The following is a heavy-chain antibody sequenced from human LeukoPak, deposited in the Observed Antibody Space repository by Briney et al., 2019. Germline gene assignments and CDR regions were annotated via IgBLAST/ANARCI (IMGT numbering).Heavy chain of an antibody. CDR3: ARSPISYYYDSSGGHDAFDV. J-gene: IGHJ3*01. V-gene: IGHV5-51*01. CDR2: IYPGDSDT. D-gene: IGHD3-22*01. Sequence: GESLKISCKGSGYSFSTYRIGWVRQMPGKGLEWMGIIYPGDSDTRYSPSFQGQVTISGDKSINTAYLQWSSLKASDTAMYYCARSPISYYYDSSGGHDAFDVWGQGTMVTVSS. CDR1: GYSFSTYR.